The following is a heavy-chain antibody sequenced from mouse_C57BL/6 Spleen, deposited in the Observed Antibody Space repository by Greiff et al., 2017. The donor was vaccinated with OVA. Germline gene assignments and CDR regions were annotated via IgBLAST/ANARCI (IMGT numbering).Heavy chain of an antibody. CDR1: GYTFTSYW. CDR2: IYPGSGST. J-gene: IGHJ2*01. CDR3: ARDYGPPDY. D-gene: IGHD1-1*01. Sequence: VQLQQPGAELVKPGASVKMSCKASGYTFTSYWINWVKQRPGQGLEWIGEIYPGSGSTNYNEKFKSKATMTVDTSSSTAYMQLSSLTSEDSVVYYCARDYGPPDYWGQGTTLTVSS. V-gene: IGHV1-55*01.